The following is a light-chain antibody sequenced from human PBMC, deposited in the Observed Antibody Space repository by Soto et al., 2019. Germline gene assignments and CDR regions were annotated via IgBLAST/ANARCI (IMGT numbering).Light chain of an antibody. J-gene: IGKJ4*01. V-gene: IGKV3-15*01. Sequence: IVLTQSPATLSVSPGERATLSCRASQAVGSNLAWYQQRPGQAPRLLIYDASTRATGIPHRFSGGGSGTDFTLTISSLPSDDFAVYYCQHFNTGPHMPAFGGGTKLAIK. CDR3: QHFNTGPHMPA. CDR1: QAVGSN. CDR2: DAS.